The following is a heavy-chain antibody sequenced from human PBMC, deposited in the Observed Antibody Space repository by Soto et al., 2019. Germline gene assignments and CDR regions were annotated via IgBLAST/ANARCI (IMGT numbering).Heavy chain of an antibody. J-gene: IGHJ3*02. V-gene: IGHV3-23*01. CDR2: ISGGGSGT. CDR1: GFTFGNYA. CDR3: AGANQPQHDALHM. D-gene: IGHD2-2*01. Sequence: GGSLRLSCATSGFTFGNYAMNWVRQAPGKGLAWVSSISGGGSGTSYAVSVKGRFTISRDNSKNTLYLQMNSPRAEDTAVYYCAGANQPQHDALHMWGHGTMVTVSS.